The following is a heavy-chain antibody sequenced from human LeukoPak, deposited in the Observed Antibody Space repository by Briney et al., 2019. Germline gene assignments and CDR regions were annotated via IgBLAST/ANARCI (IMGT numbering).Heavy chain of an antibody. CDR1: GFTFSSYS. J-gene: IGHJ6*02. CDR2: ISSSSSYI. D-gene: IGHD6-13*01. CDR3: ARDLGDQYSSSWHIPAYYYYYGMDV. Sequence: GGSLRLSCAASGFTFSSYSMNWVRQAPGKGLEWVSSISSSSSYIYYADSVKGRFTISRDNAKNSLYLQMNSLSHEDTAVYYCARDLGDQYSSSWHIPAYYYYYGMDVWGQGTTVTVSS. V-gene: IGHV3-21*01.